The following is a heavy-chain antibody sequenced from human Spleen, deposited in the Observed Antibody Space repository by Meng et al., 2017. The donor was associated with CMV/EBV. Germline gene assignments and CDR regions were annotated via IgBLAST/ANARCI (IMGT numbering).Heavy chain of an antibody. Sequence: GTFNTYAITWVRQAPGQGLEWMGGIIPIFGTANYAQKFQGRVTVTTDESTSTAYMELNSLRSEDTAVYYCAGLYYDFWSGQGGGFDYWGQGTLVTVSS. CDR2: IIPIFGTA. V-gene: IGHV1-69*05. J-gene: IGHJ4*02. CDR3: AGLYYDFWSGQGGGFDY. D-gene: IGHD3-3*01. CDR1: GTFNTYA.